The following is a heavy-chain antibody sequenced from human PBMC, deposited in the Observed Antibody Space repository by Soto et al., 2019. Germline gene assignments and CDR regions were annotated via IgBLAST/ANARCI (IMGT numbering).Heavy chain of an antibody. CDR1: GGSITRGGYY. Sequence: QVQLQQSGPGLVKPSETLSLTCTVSGGSITRGGYYWSWIRQHPGKGLEWIGCIYNSGTTYYNPSLKSRVTISVDPSTNQFSLKLTSVTAADTAVYYCARDPAPWGQGTLVTVSS. V-gene: IGHV4-31*03. CDR2: IYNSGTT. CDR3: ARDPAP. J-gene: IGHJ5*02.